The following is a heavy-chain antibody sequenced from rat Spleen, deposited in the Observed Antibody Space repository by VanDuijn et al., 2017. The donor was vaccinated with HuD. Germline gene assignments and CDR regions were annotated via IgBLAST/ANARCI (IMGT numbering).Heavy chain of an antibody. CDR1: GFTFSNYG. V-gene: IGHV5-29*01. J-gene: IGHJ1*01. CDR3: ARARWGDWYFDF. CDR2: ISYDGSST. Sequence: EVQLVESGGGLVQPGRSLKLSCAASGFTFSNYGMAWVRQAPTKGLEWVAPISYDGSSTYYRDSVKGRFTISRDNAKSTLYRQMDSLRSEDTATYYCARARWGDWYFDFWGPGTMVTVSS. D-gene: IGHD1-12*02.